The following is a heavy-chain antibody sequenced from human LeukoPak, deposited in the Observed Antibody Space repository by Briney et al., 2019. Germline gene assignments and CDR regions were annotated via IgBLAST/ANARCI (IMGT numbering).Heavy chain of an antibody. CDR3: ARDRDYGDYGHDAFDI. D-gene: IGHD4-17*01. V-gene: IGHV4-31*03. J-gene: IGHJ3*02. Sequence: PSETLSLTCSVSGGSISNAHSFWSWVRQHPGKGLEWIGYIYYTGTTYYNPSLRSRIALSIDTSQNQFSLKLSSVTAADTAVYYCARDRDYGDYGHDAFDIWGQGTMVTVSS. CDR1: GGSISNAHSF. CDR2: IYYTGTT.